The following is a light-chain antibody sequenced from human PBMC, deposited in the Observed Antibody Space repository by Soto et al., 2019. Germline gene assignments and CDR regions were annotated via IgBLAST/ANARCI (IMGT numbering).Light chain of an antibody. CDR2: KAS. Sequence: DIQMTQTPSTLSASVGDRVTITCRASQMIARLLAWYQHNPGKAPSLLMYKASSLESGVPSKFSGSGSETEFTLTISSLQAEDVAVYYCQQYYSTPWTFGQGTKVDIK. CDR3: QQYYSTPWT. J-gene: IGKJ1*01. V-gene: IGKV1-5*03. CDR1: QMIARL.